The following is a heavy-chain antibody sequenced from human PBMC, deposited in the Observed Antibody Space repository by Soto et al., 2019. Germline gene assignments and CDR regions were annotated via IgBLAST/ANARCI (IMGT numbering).Heavy chain of an antibody. CDR1: GFTFSTYG. D-gene: IGHD1-26*01. CDR3: AKDSYSGSYYPYYGMDV. CDR2: ISYEGSNK. Sequence: PGGSLRLSCAASGFTFSTYGMHWIRHAPGRGLEWVAVISYEGSNKYYADSVKGRFTISRDNSKNTLYLQMNSLRAEDTAVYYCAKDSYSGSYYPYYGMDVWGQGTTVTVSS. V-gene: IGHV3-30*18. J-gene: IGHJ6*02.